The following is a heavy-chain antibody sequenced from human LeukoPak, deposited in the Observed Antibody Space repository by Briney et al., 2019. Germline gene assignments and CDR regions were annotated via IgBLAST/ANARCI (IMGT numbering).Heavy chain of an antibody. CDR1: GFTFTDYY. CDR3: ARVYPSYAFDI. CDR2: ISHSGSTI. J-gene: IGHJ3*02. V-gene: IGHV3-11*01. Sequence: PGGSLRLSCAAPGFTFTDYYMSWIRQAPGEGLEWVSYISHSGSTIYYADSVKGRFTISRDNAKNSLYLQMNSLRAKDTAVYYCARVYPSYAFDIWGQGTMVTVSS.